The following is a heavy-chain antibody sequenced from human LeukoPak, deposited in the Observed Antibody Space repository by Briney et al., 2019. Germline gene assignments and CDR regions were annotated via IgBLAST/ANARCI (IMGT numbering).Heavy chain of an antibody. J-gene: IGHJ5*02. CDR1: GFTVSSNY. Sequence: GGSLRLSCAASGFTVSSNYMSWVRQAPGKGLEWVSVIYSGGSTYYADSVKGRFTISRDNSKNTLYLQMNSLRAEDTAVYYCARAQNYYDSSGYLNWFDPWGQGTLVTVSS. V-gene: IGHV3-66*02. D-gene: IGHD3-22*01. CDR3: ARAQNYYDSSGYLNWFDP. CDR2: IYSGGST.